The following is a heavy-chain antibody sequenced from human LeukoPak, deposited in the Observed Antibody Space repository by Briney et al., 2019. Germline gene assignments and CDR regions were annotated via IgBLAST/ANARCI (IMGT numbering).Heavy chain of an antibody. J-gene: IGHJ6*02. V-gene: IGHV3-21*01. D-gene: IGHD3-10*01. CDR3: AGSLYYYYGMDV. Sequence: KPGGSLRLSCAASGFTFSSYSMNWVRQAPGKGLEWVSSISSSSSYIYYADSVKGRFTISRDNSKNTLYLQMNSLRAEDTAVYYCAGSLYYYYGMDVWGQGTTVTVSS. CDR1: GFTFSSYS. CDR2: ISSSSSYI.